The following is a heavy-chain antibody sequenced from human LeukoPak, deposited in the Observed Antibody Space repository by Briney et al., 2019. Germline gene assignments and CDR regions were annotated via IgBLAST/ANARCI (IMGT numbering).Heavy chain of an antibody. CDR3: SPVGQGAFDI. CDR2: INTDGDTT. V-gene: IGHV3-74*01. Sequence: PSETLSLTCRVSGYSISSGYYWMHWVRQAPGKGLVWVSRINTDGDTTTYADSVKGRFTISRDNAKNTLYLQMNSVRAEDTAVYYCSPVGQGAFDIWGHGTKVTVSS. J-gene: IGHJ3*02. CDR1: GYSISSGYYW.